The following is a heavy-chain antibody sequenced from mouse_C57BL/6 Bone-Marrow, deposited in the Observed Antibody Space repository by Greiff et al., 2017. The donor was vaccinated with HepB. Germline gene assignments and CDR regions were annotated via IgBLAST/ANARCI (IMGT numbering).Heavy chain of an antibody. Sequence: DVQLQESGPGLVKPSQSLSLTCSVTGYSITSGYYWNWIRQFPGNKLEWMGYISYDGSNNYNPSLKNRISITRDTSKNQFFLKLNSVTTEDTATYYCARDNDYGSPAYWGQGTLVTVSA. V-gene: IGHV3-6*01. CDR1: GYSITSGYY. D-gene: IGHD1-1*01. CDR2: ISYDGSN. J-gene: IGHJ3*01. CDR3: ARDNDYGSPAY.